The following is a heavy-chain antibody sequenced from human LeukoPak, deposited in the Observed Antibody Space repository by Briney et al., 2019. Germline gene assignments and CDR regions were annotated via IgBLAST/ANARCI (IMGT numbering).Heavy chain of an antibody. CDR1: GCTFSSYA. CDR3: AKDGITMIVVVISYFDY. D-gene: IGHD3-22*01. CDR2: ISGSGGST. Sequence: GGSLRLSCAASGCTFSSYAMSWVRQAPGKGLEWVSAISGSGGSTYYADSVKGRFTISRDNSKNTLYLQMNSLRAEDTAVYYCAKDGITMIVVVISYFDYWGQGTLVTVSS. J-gene: IGHJ4*02. V-gene: IGHV3-23*01.